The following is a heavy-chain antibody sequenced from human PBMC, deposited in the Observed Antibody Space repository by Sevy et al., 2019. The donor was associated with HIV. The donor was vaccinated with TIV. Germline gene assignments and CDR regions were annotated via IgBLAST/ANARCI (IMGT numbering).Heavy chain of an antibody. D-gene: IGHD5-12*01. Sequence: SETLSLTCTVSSGSISSGGYYWSWIRQHPGKGLEWIGYIYYSGSTYYNPSLKSRVTISVDTSKNQFSLKLSSVTAADTAVYYCARHRWLQSPPDYWGQGTLVTVSS. CDR2: IYYSGST. CDR1: SGSISSGGYY. CDR3: ARHRWLQSPPDY. V-gene: IGHV4-31*03. J-gene: IGHJ4*02.